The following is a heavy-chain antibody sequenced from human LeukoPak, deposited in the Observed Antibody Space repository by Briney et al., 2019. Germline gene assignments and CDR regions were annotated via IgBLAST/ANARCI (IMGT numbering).Heavy chain of an antibody. D-gene: IGHD3-10*01. CDR3: ARESITMVRDHYYYYGMDV. Sequence: PSETLSLTCTVSGGSVSSGTYYWSWIRQPPGKGLEWIGYIYYSGSTNYNPSPKSRVTISVDTSKNQFSLKLSSVTAADTAVYYCARESITMVRDHYYYYGMDVWGQGTTVTVSS. CDR1: GGSVSSGTYY. V-gene: IGHV4-61*01. J-gene: IGHJ6*02. CDR2: IYYSGST.